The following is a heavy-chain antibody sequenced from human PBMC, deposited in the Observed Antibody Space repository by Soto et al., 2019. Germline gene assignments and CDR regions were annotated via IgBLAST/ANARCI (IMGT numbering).Heavy chain of an antibody. CDR3: ARCIACTYYYYGMDV. V-gene: IGHV4-34*01. D-gene: IGHD6-13*01. CDR1: GGSSSGYY. J-gene: IGHJ6*02. Sequence: PSETLSLTCAVYGGSSSGYYWSWIRQPPGKGLEWIGEINHSGSTNYNPSLKSRVTISVDTSKNQFSLKLSSVTAADTAVYYCARCIACTYYYYGMDVWGQGTTVTVSS. CDR2: INHSGST.